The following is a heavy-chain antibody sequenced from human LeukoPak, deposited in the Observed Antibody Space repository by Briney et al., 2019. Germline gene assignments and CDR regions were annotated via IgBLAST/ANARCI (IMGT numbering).Heavy chain of an antibody. V-gene: IGHV3-73*01. CDR3: ARGGSSNYYYMDV. CDR2: IRGKANSYAT. CDR1: GFTFSGSA. D-gene: IGHD6-13*01. Sequence: GGSLKLSCAASGFTFSGSAMHWVRQASGKGLEWVGRIRGKANSYATAYAASVKGRFTISRDDSKNTAYLQMNSLRAEDTAVYYCARGGSSNYYYMDVWGKGTTVTVSS. J-gene: IGHJ6*03.